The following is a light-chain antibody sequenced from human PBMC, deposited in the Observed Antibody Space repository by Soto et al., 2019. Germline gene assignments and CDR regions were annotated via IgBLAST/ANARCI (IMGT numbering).Light chain of an antibody. CDR2: AAS. CDR3: QQRYSTAPFT. V-gene: IGKV1-39*01. Sequence: DFQMTPSPSSLSASVGDRVTITCRASQSISSYLNWYQQKPGKAPKLLIYAASSLQSGVPSTFRGSRSGTDFTLSISSVQPEDVATSYCQQRYSTAPFTFGPGTKVDIK. CDR1: QSISSY. J-gene: IGKJ3*01.